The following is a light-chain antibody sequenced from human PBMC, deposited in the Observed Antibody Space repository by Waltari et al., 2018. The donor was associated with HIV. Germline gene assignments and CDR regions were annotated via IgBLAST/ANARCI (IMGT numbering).Light chain of an antibody. J-gene: IGLJ2*01. V-gene: IGLV1-47*01. CDR2: RNN. CDR1: NSKIGHNY. Sequence: QSVLTQPPSASGTPGQTVIISCSGTNSKIGHNYIYWYQQLPGATPKLLIYRNNQRPAGVPDRFSGSKSGTSASLAIRGLRPEDEADYYCAAWDDSLSGRVVFGGGTKLTVL. CDR3: AAWDDSLSGRVV.